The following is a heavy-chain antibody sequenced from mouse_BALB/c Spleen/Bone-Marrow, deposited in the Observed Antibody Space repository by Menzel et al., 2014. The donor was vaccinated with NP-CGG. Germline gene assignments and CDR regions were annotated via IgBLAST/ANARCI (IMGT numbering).Heavy chain of an antibody. CDR1: GFTFSDFY. J-gene: IGHJ3*01. Sequence: EVHLVESGGGLVQPGGSLRLSCATSGFTFSDFYMEWVRQPPGKRLEWIAASRNKANDYTTEYSASVKGRFIVSGDTSQSIPYLQMNALRAEDTAIYYCARDDYGRAWFAYWGQGTLVTVSA. CDR2: SRNKANDYTT. V-gene: IGHV7-1*02. CDR3: ARDDYGRAWFAY. D-gene: IGHD2-4*01.